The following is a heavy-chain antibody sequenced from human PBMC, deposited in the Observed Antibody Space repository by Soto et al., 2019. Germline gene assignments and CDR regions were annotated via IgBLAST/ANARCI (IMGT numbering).Heavy chain of an antibody. CDR2: IYYSGST. CDR1: GGSISSGGYY. Sequence: SETLSLTCTVSGGSISSGGYYWSWIRQHPGKGLEWIGYIYYSGSTYCNPSLKSRVTISVDTSKNQFSLKLSSVTAADTAVYYCARDYGSGSYYRKGPDAFDIWGQGTMVTVSS. D-gene: IGHD3-10*01. J-gene: IGHJ3*02. V-gene: IGHV4-31*03. CDR3: ARDYGSGSYYRKGPDAFDI.